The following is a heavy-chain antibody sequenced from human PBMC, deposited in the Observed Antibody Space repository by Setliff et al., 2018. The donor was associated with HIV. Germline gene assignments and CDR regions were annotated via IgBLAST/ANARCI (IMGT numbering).Heavy chain of an antibody. D-gene: IGHD1-26*01. V-gene: IGHV4-4*09. CDR3: ARGLTFHDPVGCYY. CDR1: GGSISSYY. CDR2: ISTSGST. J-gene: IGHJ4*02. Sequence: SETLSLTCTVSGGSISSYYWSWIRQPPGKGLEWIGYISTSGSTTYNPSLKSRVXXXXDPSKNQFSLKLSPVPAPATAVYSGARGLTFHDPVGCYYCAKGTLVTVSS.